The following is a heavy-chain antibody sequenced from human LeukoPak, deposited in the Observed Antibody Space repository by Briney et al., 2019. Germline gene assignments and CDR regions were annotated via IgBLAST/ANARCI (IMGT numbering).Heavy chain of an antibody. D-gene: IGHD2-15*01. V-gene: IGHV4-30-4*01. CDR3: ARGYCSGGSCRGYFDY. CDR2: IYYSGST. Sequence: SQTLSLTCTVSGGSISSGDYYWSWIRQPPGKGLEWIGYIYYSGSTYYNPSLKSRVTTSVDTSKNQFSLKLSSVTAADTAVYYCARGYCSGGSCRGYFDYWGQGTLVTVSS. CDR1: GGSISSGDYY. J-gene: IGHJ4*02.